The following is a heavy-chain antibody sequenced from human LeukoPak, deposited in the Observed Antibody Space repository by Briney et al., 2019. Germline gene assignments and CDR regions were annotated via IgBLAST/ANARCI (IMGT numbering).Heavy chain of an antibody. D-gene: IGHD3-22*01. CDR2: IKQDGSEK. CDR3: AGYDSSGYYYEGADAFDI. V-gene: IGHV3-7*01. Sequence: GGSLRLSCAASGFSFSSYWMSWVRQAPGKGLEWVANIKQDGSEKYYVESVKGRFTISRDNAKNSLYLQMNSLRAEDTAVYYCAGYDSSGYYYEGADAFDIWGQGTMVTVSS. CDR1: GFSFSSYW. J-gene: IGHJ3*02.